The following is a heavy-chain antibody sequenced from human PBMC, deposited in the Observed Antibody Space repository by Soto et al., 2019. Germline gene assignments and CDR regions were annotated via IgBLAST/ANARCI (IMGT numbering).Heavy chain of an antibody. D-gene: IGHD3-3*01. CDR3: AGGGGVGVAGSAAFDM. CDR2: INPATGAA. V-gene: IGHV1-2*02. J-gene: IGHJ3*02. Sequence: QLHLVQSGAVVKKPGASVTVSCSASGYPVTAYYMHWVRQAPGRVLEWMGGINPATGAAKYTQTFQGRVTMNRDTSTMTVFMELSGLTSEDTAVFYWAGGGGVGVAGSAAFDMWGQGTLVTVSS. CDR1: GYPVTAYY.